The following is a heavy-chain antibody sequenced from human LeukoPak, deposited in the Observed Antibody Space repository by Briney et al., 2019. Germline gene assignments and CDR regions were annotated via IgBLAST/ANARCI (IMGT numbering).Heavy chain of an antibody. Sequence: GGSLRLSCAASGFTFSSYSMNWVRQAPGKGLGWVSSISSSSSYIYYADSVKGRFTISRDNAKNSLYLQMNSLRAEDTAVYYCARGIGSLAFDYWGQGTLVTVSS. CDR1: GFTFSSYS. D-gene: IGHD1-26*01. CDR2: ISSSSSYI. J-gene: IGHJ4*02. CDR3: ARGIGSLAFDY. V-gene: IGHV3-21*01.